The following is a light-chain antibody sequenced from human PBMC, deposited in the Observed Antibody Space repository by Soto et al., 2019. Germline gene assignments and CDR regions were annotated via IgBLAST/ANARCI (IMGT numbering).Light chain of an antibody. CDR1: QSVSSY. Sequence: EIVLTQSPATLSLSPGERATLSCRASQSVSSYLAWYQQKPGQAPRLLIYDASNRATGIPARFSGSGSGTGFTLTISSLEPEDFAVYYCQQRSNWPPTFDQGTKLEIK. CDR2: DAS. J-gene: IGKJ2*01. CDR3: QQRSNWPPT. V-gene: IGKV3-11*01.